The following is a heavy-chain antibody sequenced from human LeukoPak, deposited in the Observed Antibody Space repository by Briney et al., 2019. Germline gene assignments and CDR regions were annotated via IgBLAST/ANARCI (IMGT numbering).Heavy chain of an antibody. D-gene: IGHD2-8*01. Sequence: GGSLRLSCAASGFTFRSYWMHWVRQAPGKGLVWVSRINIDGSSGSYADSVEGRFTISRDNAKNTLYLQMNSLRAEDTAVYYCTREVGVSLYFDYWGQGTLVTVSS. CDR3: TREVGVSLYFDY. CDR2: INIDGSSG. V-gene: IGHV3-74*01. J-gene: IGHJ4*02. CDR1: GFTFRSYW.